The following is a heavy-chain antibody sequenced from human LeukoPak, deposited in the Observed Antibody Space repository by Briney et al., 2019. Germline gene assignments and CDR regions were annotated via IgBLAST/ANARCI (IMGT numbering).Heavy chain of an antibody. J-gene: IGHJ4*02. CDR2: MYYDGST. Sequence: SETLCLTCTVSGGSISSGAYCWSWIRQRPGKGLEWIGYMYYDGSTYSNPSLKSRLSISVDTSKNQFSLKLSSVTAADTAVYYCARHVQQLGVRTHFDYWGQGTLVTVSS. V-gene: IGHV4-31*03. CDR1: GGSISSGAYC. D-gene: IGHD6-13*01. CDR3: ARHVQQLGVRTHFDY.